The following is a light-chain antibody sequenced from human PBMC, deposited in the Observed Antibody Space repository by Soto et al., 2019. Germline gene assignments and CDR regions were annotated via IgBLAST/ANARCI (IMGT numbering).Light chain of an antibody. V-gene: IGLV2-8*01. J-gene: IGLJ1*01. CDR3: SSYAGXSNV. CDR2: EVN. CDR1: SSEVGGYNY. Sequence: QSSLTQPPSASGSPGQSVAISCTGTSSEVGGYNYVSWCQQHPGKAPKLMIYEVNNRPSGVPDRFSGSKSGNTASLTVSGLQAEDEADYYGSSYAGXSNVVGTGTKVXV.